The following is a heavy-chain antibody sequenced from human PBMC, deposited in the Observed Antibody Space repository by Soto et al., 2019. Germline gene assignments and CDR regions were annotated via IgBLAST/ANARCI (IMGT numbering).Heavy chain of an antibody. J-gene: IGHJ6*02. CDR1: GGSISSYY. CDR2: IYYSGRT. Sequence: SETLSLTCTVSGGSISSYYWSWIRQPPGKGLEWIGYIYYSGRTNYNPSLKSRVTISVDTSKNQFSLKLSSVTAADTAVYYCARDRALYYYYYGMDVWGQGTTVTVSS. CDR3: ARDRALYYYYYGMDV. V-gene: IGHV4-59*01.